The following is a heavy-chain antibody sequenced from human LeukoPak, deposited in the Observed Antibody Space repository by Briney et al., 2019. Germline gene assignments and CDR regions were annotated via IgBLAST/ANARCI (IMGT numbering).Heavy chain of an antibody. CDR1: GGSISSSSYY. V-gene: IGHV4-39*07. J-gene: IGHJ4*02. Sequence: PSETLSLTCTVSGGSISSSSYYWGWIRQPPGKGLEWIGSIYYSGSTYYNPSLKSRVTISVDTSKNQFSLKLSSVTAADTAVYYCARDLEYSSSLYYFDYWGQGTLVTVSS. CDR3: ARDLEYSSSLYYFDY. D-gene: IGHD6-6*01. CDR2: IYYSGST.